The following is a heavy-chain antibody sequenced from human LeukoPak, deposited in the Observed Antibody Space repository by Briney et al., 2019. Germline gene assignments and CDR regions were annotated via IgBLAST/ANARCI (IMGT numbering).Heavy chain of an antibody. CDR3: ARAMVRGVISQN. CDR2: ISSSSSYI. D-gene: IGHD3-10*01. J-gene: IGHJ4*02. Sequence: GGSLRLSCAASGFTFSSYSMNWVRQAPGKGLEWVSSISSSSSYIYYADSVKGRFTISRDNAKNSLYLQMNSLRAEDTAVYYCARAMVRGVISQNWGQGTLVTVSS. V-gene: IGHV3-21*01. CDR1: GFTFSSYS.